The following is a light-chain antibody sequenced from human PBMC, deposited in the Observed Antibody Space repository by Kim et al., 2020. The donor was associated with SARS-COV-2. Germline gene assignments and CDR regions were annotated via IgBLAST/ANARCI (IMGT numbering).Light chain of an antibody. V-gene: IGKV1-5*03. CDR3: QQYHNYPYT. Sequence: DIQMTQSPSSLSASVGGRVTITCRATQSVSSYLAWYQQKPGKAPNLLVYKSSNLQSGVPSRFSGSGSGTEFTLTISSLQPGDFATYYCQQYHNYPYTFGQGTKLEI. J-gene: IGKJ2*01. CDR2: KSS. CDR1: QSVSSY.